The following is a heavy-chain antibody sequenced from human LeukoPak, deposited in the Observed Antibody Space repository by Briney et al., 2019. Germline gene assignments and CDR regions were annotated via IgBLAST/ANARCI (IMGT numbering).Heavy chain of an antibody. D-gene: IGHD2-2*01. V-gene: IGHV4-34*01. CDR1: GGSISGYY. J-gene: IGHJ6*02. CDR2: INHSGST. Sequence: SETLSLTCTVSGGSISGYYWSWIRQPPGKGLEWIGEINHSGSTNYNPSLKSRVTISVDTSKNQFSLKLSSVTAADTAVYYCARVRKAAIDIVVVPAARGIYYYYGMDVWGQGTTVTVSS. CDR3: ARVRKAAIDIVVVPAARGIYYYYGMDV.